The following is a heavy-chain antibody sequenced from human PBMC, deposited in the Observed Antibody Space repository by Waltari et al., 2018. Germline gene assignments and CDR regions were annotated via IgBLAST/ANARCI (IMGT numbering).Heavy chain of an antibody. D-gene: IGHD6-19*01. Sequence: QVQLQESGPGLVKPSETLSLTCTVSGGSIGNYYWSWIRQPPGKGLEWVGYVFYTGRTNYHPSLKSRVTISVDTSKNQFSLKLSSVTAADKAVYYCARVAVADTFDYWGQGTLVTVSS. CDR2: VFYTGRT. V-gene: IGHV4-59*01. CDR1: GGSIGNYY. CDR3: ARVAVADTFDY. J-gene: IGHJ4*02.